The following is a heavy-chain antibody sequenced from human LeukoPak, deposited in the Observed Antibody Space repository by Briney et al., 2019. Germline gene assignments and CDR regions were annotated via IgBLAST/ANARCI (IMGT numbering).Heavy chain of an antibody. D-gene: IGHD2-2*01. V-gene: IGHV3-30*02. CDR1: GFTFSSYG. CDR3: AKEAWDIVVVPAFHYYYMDV. CDR2: IRYDGSNK. Sequence: GRSLRLSCAASGFTFSSYGMHWVRQTPGKGLEWVAFIRYDGSNKYYADSVKGRFTISRDNSKNTLYLQMNSLRAEDTAVYYCAKEAWDIVVVPAFHYYYMDVWGKGTTVTVSS. J-gene: IGHJ6*03.